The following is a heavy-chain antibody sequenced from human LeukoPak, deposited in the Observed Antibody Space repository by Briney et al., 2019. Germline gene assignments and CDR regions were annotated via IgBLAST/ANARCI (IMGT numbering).Heavy chain of an antibody. CDR3: AISKWGQQPRDYYYYGMDV. J-gene: IGHJ6*02. D-gene: IGHD6-13*01. CDR2: IKSKTDGGTI. Sequence: GGSLRLSCAASGLTFSNAWMNWVRQAPREGLEWVRRIKSKTDGGTIAYAAPVKGRFTISRDDSKNTMYVQMNSPKAEDTAVYYCAISKWGQQPRDYYYYGMDVWGQGTTVTVSS. CDR1: GLTFSNAW. V-gene: IGHV3-15*01.